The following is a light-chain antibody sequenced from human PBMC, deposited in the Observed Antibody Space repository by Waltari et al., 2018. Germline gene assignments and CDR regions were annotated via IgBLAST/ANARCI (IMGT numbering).Light chain of an antibody. CDR3: VLYMGSGIWV. Sequence: QTVVTPEPSLSVSPGGTFTLTCPLSYGPVPSTSYPNWYQQTPGQAPRTLVYKINNRSSGVPDRFSGSMLGNKAALTITGAQAEDESDYYCVLYMGSGIWVFGGGTKLTVL. V-gene: IGLV8-61*01. J-gene: IGLJ3*02. CDR1: YGPVPSTSY. CDR2: KIN.